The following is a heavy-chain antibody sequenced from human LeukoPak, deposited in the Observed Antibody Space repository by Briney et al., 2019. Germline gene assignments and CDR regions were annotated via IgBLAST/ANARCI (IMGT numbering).Heavy chain of an antibody. J-gene: IGHJ6*02. D-gene: IGHD2-2*01. CDR3: ARVGDGRGVVVPAAIIGMDV. Sequence: PSETLSLTCAVYGGSFSGYYWSWIRQPPGKGLEWIGEINHSGSTNYNPSLKSRVTISVDTSKNQFSLQLNSVTPEDTAVYYCARVGDGRGVVVPAAIIGMDVWGQGTTVTVSS. V-gene: IGHV4-34*01. CDR2: INHSGST. CDR1: GGSFSGYY.